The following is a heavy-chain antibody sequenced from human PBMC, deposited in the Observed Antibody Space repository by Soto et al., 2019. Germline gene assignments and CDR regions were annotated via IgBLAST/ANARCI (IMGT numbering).Heavy chain of an antibody. V-gene: IGHV3-66*01. D-gene: IGHD3-3*01. J-gene: IGHJ4*02. CDR1: GFTVSRFY. CDR2: ISSGGST. Sequence: EVQLVESGGGVVQPGGSLRLSCAASGFTVSRFYMTWVRQAPGKGLQWVAVISSGGSTYYADSVKGRFTISRDNSKNTLDLEMNSLRAEDTAVYYCARDTFGGAYDFLHGGQGTLVTVSS. CDR3: ARDTFGGAYDFLH.